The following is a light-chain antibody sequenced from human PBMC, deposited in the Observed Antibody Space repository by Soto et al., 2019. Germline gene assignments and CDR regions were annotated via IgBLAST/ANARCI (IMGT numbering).Light chain of an antibody. CDR2: DVT. CDR3: LSYAGSSTRV. CDR1: SSDVGGYNY. Sequence: QSALTQPRSVSGSPGQSVTISCTGTSSDVGGYNYVSWYQHHPGKAPKLMIYDVTKRPSGAPNRFSGSKSGNTASLTISGLQAEDEADYYCLSYAGSSTRVFGTGTKVTVL. V-gene: IGLV2-11*01. J-gene: IGLJ1*01.